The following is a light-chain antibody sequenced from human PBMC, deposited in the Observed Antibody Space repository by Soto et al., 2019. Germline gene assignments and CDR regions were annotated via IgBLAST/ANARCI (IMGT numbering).Light chain of an antibody. CDR1: QSVSSN. V-gene: IGKV3-15*01. CDR3: QQYNNWPVGFT. CDR2: GAS. J-gene: IGKJ3*01. Sequence: EIVMTQSPAPLSVSRGERATLSCRASQSVSSNLAWYQQKPGQAPRLLIYGASTRAPGIPARFSGSGSWTEFTLTISSRQSEDFAVYYCQQYNNWPVGFTFGPGTKVDIK.